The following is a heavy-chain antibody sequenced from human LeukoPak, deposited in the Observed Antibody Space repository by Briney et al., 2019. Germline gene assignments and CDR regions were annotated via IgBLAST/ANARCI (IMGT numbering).Heavy chain of an antibody. CDR3: ARAHDLWYYFDY. CDR1: GGSISSGGYS. Sequence: SETLSLTCTVSGGSISSGGYSWSWIRQPPGKGLEWIGYIYHSGSTYYNPSLKSRVTISVDRSKNQFSLKLSSVTAADTAVYYCARAHDLWYYFDYWGQGTLVTVSS. J-gene: IGHJ4*02. CDR2: IYHSGST. D-gene: IGHD3/OR15-3a*01. V-gene: IGHV4-30-2*01.